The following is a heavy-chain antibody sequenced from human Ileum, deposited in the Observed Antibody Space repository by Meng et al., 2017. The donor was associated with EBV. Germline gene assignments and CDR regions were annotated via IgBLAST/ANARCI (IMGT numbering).Heavy chain of an antibody. CDR2: IYYSGST. CDR3: ARGGWSLDY. V-gene: IGHV4-59*08. Sequence: QVHWPGSGPGLVKPSETLSPTCPFSGGSISSYYWSWIRQPPGKGLEWIGYIYYSGSTNYTPSLKSRVTISVDTSKNQFSLNLSSVTAADTAVYYCARGGWSLDYWGQGTLVTVSS. D-gene: IGHD2-15*01. J-gene: IGHJ4*02. CDR1: GGSISSYY.